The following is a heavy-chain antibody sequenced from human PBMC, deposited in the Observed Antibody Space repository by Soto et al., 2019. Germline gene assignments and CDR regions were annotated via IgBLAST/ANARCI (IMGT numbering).Heavy chain of an antibody. CDR1: GGSFSGYY. D-gene: IGHD4-17*01. V-gene: IGHV4-34*01. CDR2: INHSGST. J-gene: IGHJ4*02. Sequence: GSLRLSCAVYGGSFSGYYWSWIRQPPGKGLEWIGEINHSGSTNYNPSLKSRVTISVDTSKNQFSLKLSSVTAADTAVYYCARDPGTDYGFDYWGQGTLVTVSS. CDR3: ARDPGTDYGFDY.